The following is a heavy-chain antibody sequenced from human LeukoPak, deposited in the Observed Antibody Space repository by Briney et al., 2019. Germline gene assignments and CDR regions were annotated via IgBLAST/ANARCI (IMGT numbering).Heavy chain of an antibody. CDR2: ISSSSSYI. D-gene: IGHD2-15*01. CDR3: ASNNCSGGSCSRYYYYGMDV. V-gene: IGHV3-21*04. CDR1: GFTFSSYS. Sequence: GGSLRLSCAASGFTFSSYSMNWGRQAPGKGLEWVSSISSSSSYIYYADSVKGRFTISRDNSKNTLYLQMNSLRAEDTAVYYCASNNCSGGSCSRYYYYGMDVWGQGTTVTVSS. J-gene: IGHJ6*02.